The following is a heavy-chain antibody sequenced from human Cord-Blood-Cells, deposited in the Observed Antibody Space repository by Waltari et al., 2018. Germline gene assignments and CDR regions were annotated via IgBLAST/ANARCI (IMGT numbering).Heavy chain of an antibody. Sequence: LQLQESGPGLVKPSETLSLTCTVSGGSISSSSCYWGWIHQPPGKGLEWIGSIYYSGSTYFNPSNKSRVPITVHTSKNQLSLKLSSGTAADTAVYYSASRLIYGDYVGPDYWGQGTLVTVSS. V-gene: IGHV4-39*01. J-gene: IGHJ4*02. CDR3: ASRLIYGDYVGPDY. CDR1: GGSISSSSCY. D-gene: IGHD4-17*01. CDR2: IYYSGST.